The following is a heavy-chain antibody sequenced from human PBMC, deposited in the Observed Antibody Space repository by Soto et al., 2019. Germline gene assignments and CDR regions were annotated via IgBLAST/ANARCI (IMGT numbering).Heavy chain of an antibody. D-gene: IGHD6-25*01. J-gene: IGHJ6*02. V-gene: IGHV1-69*12. CDR3: ARPQAATIDHFYGLDV. CDR2: IIPIYGTA. CDR1: GGTFHTYA. Sequence: QVQLVQSGAEVKKPGSSVKVSCKASGGTFHTYAISWVRQAPGQGLEWMGGIIPIYGTADYAQEFQGRVTITADESTSTAYMELSSLRSGDTAVYYCARPQAATIDHFYGLDVWGQGTTVTVSS.